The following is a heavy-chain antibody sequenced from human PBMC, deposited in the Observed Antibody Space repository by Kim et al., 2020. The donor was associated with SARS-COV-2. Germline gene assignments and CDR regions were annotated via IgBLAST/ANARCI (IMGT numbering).Heavy chain of an antibody. V-gene: IGHV4-34*01. J-gene: IGHJ2*01. CDR3: ARYRGYSYGWSYWYFDL. D-gene: IGHD5-18*01. Sequence: KSRVTISVETSKNQFSLKLSSVTAADTAVYYCARYRGYSYGWSYWYFDLWGRGTLVTVSS.